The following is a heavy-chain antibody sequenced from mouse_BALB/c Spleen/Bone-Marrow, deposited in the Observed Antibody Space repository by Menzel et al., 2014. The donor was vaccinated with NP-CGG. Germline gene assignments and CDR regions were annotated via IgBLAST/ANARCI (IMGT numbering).Heavy chain of an antibody. Sequence: EVQLQQSGAELVRSGASVKLSCTASGFNIIDYYMHWVKQRPEQGLEWIGWIDPENGDTEYAPKFQGKATMTADTSSNTAYLQLSSLTSEDTAVYYCNEGYGNYGCWGQGTTLTVSS. D-gene: IGHD2-10*02. J-gene: IGHJ2*01. V-gene: IGHV14-4*02. CDR1: GFNIIDYY. CDR3: NEGYGNYGC. CDR2: IDPENGDT.